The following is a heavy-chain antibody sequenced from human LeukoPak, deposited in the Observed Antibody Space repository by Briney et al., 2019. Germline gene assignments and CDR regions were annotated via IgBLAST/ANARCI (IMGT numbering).Heavy chain of an antibody. J-gene: IGHJ3*02. CDR1: GGSISSGGYY. D-gene: IGHD6-6*01. CDR2: IYYSGST. V-gene: IGHV4-31*03. Sequence: SETLSLTCTVSGGSISSGGYYWSWIRQHPGKGLEWIGYIYYSGSTYYNPSLKSRVTISVDTSKNQFSLKLSSVTAADTAVYYCATRSSGDAFDIWGQGTMVTVSS. CDR3: ATRSSGDAFDI.